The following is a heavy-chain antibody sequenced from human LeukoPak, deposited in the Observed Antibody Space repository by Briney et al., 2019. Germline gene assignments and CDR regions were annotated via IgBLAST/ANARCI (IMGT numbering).Heavy chain of an antibody. CDR3: ARDPSSGWS. V-gene: IGHV3-33*01. D-gene: IGHD6-19*01. Sequence: GGSLRLSCAASGFTFGSYAMNWVRQAPGKGLEWVALIWFDGSNEYYADSVKGRFTISRDNAKNSLYLQMNSLRAEDTAVYYCARDPSSGWSWGQGTLVTVSS. CDR2: IWFDGSNE. CDR1: GFTFGSYA. J-gene: IGHJ4*02.